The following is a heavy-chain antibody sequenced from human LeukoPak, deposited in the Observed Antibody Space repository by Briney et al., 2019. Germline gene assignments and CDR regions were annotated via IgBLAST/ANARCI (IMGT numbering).Heavy chain of an antibody. D-gene: IGHD3-16*01. Sequence: GGSLRLSCAASGFTFSSYWMNWARQAPGKGLEWVASINHNGNVNYYVDSVKGRFTVSRDNAKNSLYLQMSNLRAEDTAVYFCARGGGLDVWGQGATVTVSS. V-gene: IGHV3-7*03. CDR1: GFTFSSYW. J-gene: IGHJ6*02. CDR3: ARGGGLDV. CDR2: INHNGNVN.